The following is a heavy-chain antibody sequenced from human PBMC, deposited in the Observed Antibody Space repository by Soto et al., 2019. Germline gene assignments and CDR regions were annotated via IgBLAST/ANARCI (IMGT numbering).Heavy chain of an antibody. CDR1: GFTFSSYA. V-gene: IGHV3-30*04. Sequence: GSLRLSCAASGFTFSSYAMHWVRQAPGKGLEWVAVISYDGSNKYYADSVKGRFTISRDNSKNTLYLQMNSLRAEDTAVYYCAKDSTMIVVGPLDYWGQGTLVTVSS. D-gene: IGHD3-22*01. J-gene: IGHJ4*02. CDR3: AKDSTMIVVGPLDY. CDR2: ISYDGSNK.